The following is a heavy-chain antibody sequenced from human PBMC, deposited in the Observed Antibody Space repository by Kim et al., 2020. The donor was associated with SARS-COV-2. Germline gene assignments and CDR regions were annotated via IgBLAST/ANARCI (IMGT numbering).Heavy chain of an antibody. CDR3: ARALYCSGGNCFSDYFYGMDV. D-gene: IGHD2-15*01. CDR1: GGSISSDNYY. CDR2: IYYSGST. V-gene: IGHV4-30-4*01. Sequence: SETLSLTCTVSGGSISSDNYYWSWIRQPPGKGLEWIGYIYYSGSTYYNPSLKSRVTISVDTSKNQFSLRLSSVTAADTAVYYCARALYCSGGNCFSDYFYGMDVWGQGTTVTVSS. J-gene: IGHJ6*02.